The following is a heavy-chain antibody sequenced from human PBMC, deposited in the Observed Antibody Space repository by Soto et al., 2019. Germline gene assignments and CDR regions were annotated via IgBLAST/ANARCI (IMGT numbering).Heavy chain of an antibody. CDR1: GGSISSSNW. D-gene: IGHD2-15*01. J-gene: IGHJ4*02. Sequence: KSSETLSLTCAVSGGSISSSNWWSWVRQPPGKGLEWIGEIYHSGSTNYNPSLKSRVTISVDKSKNQFSLKLSSVTAADTAVYYCARRVLRGVSSEDYWGQGTLVTVSS. V-gene: IGHV4-4*02. CDR2: IYHSGST. CDR3: ARRVLRGVSSEDY.